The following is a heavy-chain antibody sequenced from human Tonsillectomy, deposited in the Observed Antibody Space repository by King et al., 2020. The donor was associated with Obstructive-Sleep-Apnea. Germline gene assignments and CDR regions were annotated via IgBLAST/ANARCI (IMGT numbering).Heavy chain of an antibody. CDR3: TTDQDHDSSGYYSPSAFDI. D-gene: IGHD3-22*01. J-gene: IGHJ3*02. CDR1: GFTFINAW. V-gene: IGHV3-15*01. CDR2: IKSKTDGGTT. Sequence: QLVQSGGGLVKPGGSLRLSCAASGFTFINAWMSWVRQAPGKGLEWVGRIKSKTDGGTTDYAAPVKGRFTISRDDSKKTLYLQMNSLKTEDTAVYYCTTDQDHDSSGYYSPSAFDIWGQGTMVTVSS.